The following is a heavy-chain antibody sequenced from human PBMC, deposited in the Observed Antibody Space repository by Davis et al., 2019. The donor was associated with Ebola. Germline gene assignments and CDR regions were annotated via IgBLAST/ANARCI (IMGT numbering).Heavy chain of an antibody. J-gene: IGHJ2*01. CDR1: GYSFTSYW. Sequence: PGGSLRLSCKGSGYSFTSYWIGWVRQMPGKGLEWMGIIYPGDSDTRYSPSFQGQVTISADKSISTAYLQWSSLKASDTAMYYCARTRYSNSWYLRDWYFDLWGRGTLVTVSS. CDR2: IYPGDSDT. CDR3: ARTRYSNSWYLRDWYFDL. D-gene: IGHD6-13*01. V-gene: IGHV5-51*01.